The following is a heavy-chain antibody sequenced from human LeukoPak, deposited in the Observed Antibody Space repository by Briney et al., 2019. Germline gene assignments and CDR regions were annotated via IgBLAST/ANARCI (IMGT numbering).Heavy chain of an antibody. CDR1: GFTFDDYA. D-gene: IGHD3-22*01. V-gene: IGHV3-30*18. CDR3: AKARTYYYDSSGYYYFDY. J-gene: IGHJ4*02. CDR2: ISYDGSNK. Sequence: GGSLRLSCAASGFTFDDYAMHWVRQAPGKGLEWVAVISYDGSNKYYADSVKGRFTISRDNSKNTLYLQMNSLRAEDTAVYYCAKARTYYYDSSGYYYFDYWGQGTLVTVSS.